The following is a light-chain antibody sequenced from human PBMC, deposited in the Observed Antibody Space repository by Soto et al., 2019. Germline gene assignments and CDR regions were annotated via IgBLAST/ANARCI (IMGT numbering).Light chain of an antibody. Sequence: DIQLTQSPSFLSASVGDRVTITCRASQGISSYLAWYQQKPGKAPKLLIYAASTLQSGVPSRFSGSGSGTEFTLTISSLQSEDFAVYYCHQYNNWPPLTFGGGTKVEIK. J-gene: IGKJ4*01. CDR3: HQYNNWPPLT. V-gene: IGKV1-9*01. CDR1: QGISSY. CDR2: AAS.